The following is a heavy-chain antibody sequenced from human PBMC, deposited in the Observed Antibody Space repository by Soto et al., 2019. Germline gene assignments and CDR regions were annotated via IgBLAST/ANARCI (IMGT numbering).Heavy chain of an antibody. V-gene: IGHV3-74*01. Sequence: EVQLVESGGGLVQPGGSLRLSCAASGFTFSTYWMHRVRQAPGKGLVWVSRINSDGSTTNYADSVKGRFTISRDNAKNTLYLQMNSLSSEDTAVYYCARDANYDMGVLGQGTTVTVSS. CDR1: GFTFSTYW. J-gene: IGHJ6*02. CDR2: INSDGSTT. CDR3: ARDANYDMGV.